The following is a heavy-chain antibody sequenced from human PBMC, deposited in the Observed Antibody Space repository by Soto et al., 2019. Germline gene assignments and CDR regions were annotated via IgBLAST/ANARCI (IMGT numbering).Heavy chain of an antibody. V-gene: IGHV3-23*01. J-gene: IGHJ1*01. D-gene: IGHD2-21*02. CDR2: ISGSGGST. CDR1: GFTFSSYA. CDR3: AKEPYCGGDCYYSAEYFQH. Sequence: EVQLLESGGGLVQPGGSLRLSCAASGFTFSSYAMSWVRQAPGKGLEWVSAISGSGGSTYYADSVKGRFTISRDNSKNTLYLQMNSLRAEDTAVYYCAKEPYCGGDCYYSAEYFQHWGQGTLVTVSS.